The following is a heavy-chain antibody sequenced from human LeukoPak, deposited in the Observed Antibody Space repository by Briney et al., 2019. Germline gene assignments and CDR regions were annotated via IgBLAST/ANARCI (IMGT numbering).Heavy chain of an antibody. CDR3: TTTDPDCSTTNRYASGVDFDY. V-gene: IGHV3-15*01. CDR2: IKRNTDGGTT. CDR1: GFTFSKAW. Sequence: GGSLRLSCAASGFTFSKAWMSWVRQAPGKGLEWVGRIKRNTDGGTTDYAAPVKGRFTISRDDSKNTRYLQMNSLKTEDTAIYYCTTTDPDCSTTNRYASGVDFDYWRQGTLVTVSS. D-gene: IGHD2-2*01. J-gene: IGHJ4*02.